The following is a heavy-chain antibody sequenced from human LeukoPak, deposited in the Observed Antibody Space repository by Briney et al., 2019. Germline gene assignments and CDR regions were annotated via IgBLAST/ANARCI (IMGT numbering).Heavy chain of an antibody. CDR2: INHSGST. J-gene: IGHJ4*02. CDR1: GGSFSGYY. V-gene: IGHV4-34*01. D-gene: IGHD3-22*01. CDR3: ARGMHYYDSSGYYYVY. Sequence: SETLSLTCAVYGGSFSGYYWSWIRPPPGKGLEWIGEINHSGSTNYNPSLKRRFTISVDTSKNQFSLKLSSVTAADTAVYYCARGMHYYDSSGYYYVYWGQGTLVTVSS.